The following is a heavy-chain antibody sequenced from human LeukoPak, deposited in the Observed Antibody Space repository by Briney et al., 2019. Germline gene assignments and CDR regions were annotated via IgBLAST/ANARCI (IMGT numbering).Heavy chain of an antibody. D-gene: IGHD4-11*01. CDR1: GGSISSSSYY. CDR3: TNTNYENFDY. CDR2: IYYSGST. J-gene: IGHJ4*02. Sequence: SETLSLTCTVSGGSISSSSYYWGWIRQPPGKGLEWIGSIYYSGSTYYNPSLKSRVTISIDASKSQFSLKLSSVTAADTAVYYCTNTNYENFDYWGQGTLVTVSS. V-gene: IGHV4-39*07.